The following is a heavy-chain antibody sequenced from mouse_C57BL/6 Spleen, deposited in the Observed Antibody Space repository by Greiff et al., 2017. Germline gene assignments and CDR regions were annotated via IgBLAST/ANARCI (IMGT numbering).Heavy chain of an antibody. CDR1: GYTFTDYE. J-gene: IGHJ4*01. V-gene: IGHV1-15*01. Sequence: QVQLQQSGAELVRPGASVTLSCKASGYTFTDYEMHWVKQTPVHGLEWIGAIDPETGGTAYNQKFKGKAILTADKSSSTAYMALRRLTSEDSAVYYCTRGGLRDMDYWGQGTSVTVSS. D-gene: IGHD3-3*01. CDR2: IDPETGGT. CDR3: TRGGLRDMDY.